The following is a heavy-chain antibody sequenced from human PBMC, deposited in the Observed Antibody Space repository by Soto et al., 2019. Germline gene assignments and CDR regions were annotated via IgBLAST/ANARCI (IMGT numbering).Heavy chain of an antibody. CDR1: GSSIIGYY. CDR3: ARGVGGSGLNWFDP. Sequence: SETLSLTCTFSGSSIIGYYWTWIRQSPEMGLEWIGYIHYSGRANYNPSLNSRLTMSVDRSKSQFSMKLASVTAADTAVYYCARGVGGSGLNWFDPWGQGTLVTVSS. V-gene: IGHV4-59*12. J-gene: IGHJ5*02. D-gene: IGHD6-19*01. CDR2: IHYSGRA.